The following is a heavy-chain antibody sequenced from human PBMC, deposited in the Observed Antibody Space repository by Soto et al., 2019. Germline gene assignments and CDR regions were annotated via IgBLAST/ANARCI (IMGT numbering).Heavy chain of an antibody. Sequence: QVQLQESGPGLVKPSETLSLTCTVSGGSVSSGSYYWSWIRQPPGKGLEWIGYIYYSGSTNYNPSLKSRVTISVDTSKNQFSLKLSSVTAADTVVYYCARCNGYYYNWFDPWGQGTLVTVSS. CDR1: GGSVSSGSYY. D-gene: IGHD3-22*01. J-gene: IGHJ5*02. V-gene: IGHV4-61*01. CDR2: IYYSGST. CDR3: ARCNGYYYNWFDP.